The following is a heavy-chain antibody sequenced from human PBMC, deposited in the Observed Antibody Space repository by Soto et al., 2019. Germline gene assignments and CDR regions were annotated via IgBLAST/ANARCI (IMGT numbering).Heavy chain of an antibody. J-gene: IGHJ6*02. V-gene: IGHV2-5*01. CDR2: IYWTDDK. CDR1: GFSLSTSGMG. CDR3: AHRKSSYYGSENTYYYGMDV. Sequence: QITLKESGPTLVKPTQTLTLTCTFSGFSLSTSGMGVAWIRQPPEKALEWLAVIYWTDDKRYSPSLKSRLTITKATSKNQVVRTMTDMDPVDTATYYCAHRKSSYYGSENTYYYGMDVWGQGTTVTVSS. D-gene: IGHD3-10*01.